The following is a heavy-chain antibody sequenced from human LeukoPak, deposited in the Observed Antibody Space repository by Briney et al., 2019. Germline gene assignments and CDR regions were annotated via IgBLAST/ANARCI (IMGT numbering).Heavy chain of an antibody. V-gene: IGHV3-23*01. J-gene: IGHJ3*02. CDR2: ISGRGGGT. CDR1: GFTFSNYA. CDR3: AKSHRYQLLDACDI. Sequence: GGSLRLSCAASGFTFSNYAMTWVRQAPGKGLEWVSAISGRGGGTFYADSVKGRFTISRDNSNNKLYLQMSSLRAEDTAVYYCAKSHRYQLLDACDIWGQGTMVAVSS. D-gene: IGHD2-2*01.